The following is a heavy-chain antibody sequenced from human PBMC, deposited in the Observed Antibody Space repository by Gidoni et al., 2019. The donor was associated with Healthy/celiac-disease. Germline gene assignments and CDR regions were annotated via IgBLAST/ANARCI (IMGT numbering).Heavy chain of an antibody. D-gene: IGHD2-15*01. Sequence: EVQLVESGGGVVQPGGCMRLSCEASGVNFSSYRTHWVRQAHGKGLVWGSRITGDGSCPRYAGSVTGRFTLSRANAKITLYLQMSSLRAEATALYYCAGGGDIVVVVAATHYGMDVWGQGTTVTVSS. CDR1: GVNFSSYR. CDR2: ITGDGSCP. CDR3: AGGGDIVVVVAATHYGMDV. V-gene: IGHV3-74*01. J-gene: IGHJ6*02.